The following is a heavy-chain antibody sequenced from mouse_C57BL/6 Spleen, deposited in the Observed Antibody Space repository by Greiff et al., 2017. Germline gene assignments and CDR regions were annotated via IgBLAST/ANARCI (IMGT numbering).Heavy chain of an antibody. CDR1: GYTFTDYE. J-gene: IGHJ1*03. D-gene: IGHD1-1*01. CDR3: TRGLYDYGSSRYFDV. CDR2: IDPETGGP. Sequence: QVQLQQSGAELVRPGASVTLSCKASGYTFTDYEMHWVKQTPVHGLEWIGAIDPETGGPAYNQKFKGKAILTADKSSSTAYMELRSLTAEDSAVYYCTRGLYDYGSSRYFDVWGTGTTVTVSS. V-gene: IGHV1-15*01.